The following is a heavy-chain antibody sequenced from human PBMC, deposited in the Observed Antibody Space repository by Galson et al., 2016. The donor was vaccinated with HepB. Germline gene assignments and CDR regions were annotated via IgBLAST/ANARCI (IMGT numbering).Heavy chain of an antibody. CDR1: GFTFRTYG. CDR3: ARALLSGGTGHSYYFGMDV. CDR2: ILPGESNK. V-gene: IGHV3-33*01. Sequence: SLRLSCAASGFTFRTYGFHWVRRAPGKGLEWVEVILPGESNKYYAHSVKGRFTISRDNSKNTLYLQMNSLGAEDTAMYYCARALLSGGTGHSYYFGMDVWGQGTTVTVSS. D-gene: IGHD1-1*01. J-gene: IGHJ6*02.